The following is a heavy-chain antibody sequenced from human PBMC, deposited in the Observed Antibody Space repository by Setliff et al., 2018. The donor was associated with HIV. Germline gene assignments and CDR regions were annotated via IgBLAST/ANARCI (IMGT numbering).Heavy chain of an antibody. CDR1: GFSFRTYW. CDR3: ARDLGYSYGEDAFDI. D-gene: IGHD5-18*01. V-gene: IGHV4-4*02. CDR2: INHSGST. J-gene: IGHJ3*02. Sequence: PGGSLRLSCAASGFSFRTYWMSWVRQPPGKGLEWIGEINHSGSTNYNPSLKSRVTISVDTSKNQFSLKLSSVTAADTAVYYCARDLGYSYGEDAFDIWGQGTMVTVSS.